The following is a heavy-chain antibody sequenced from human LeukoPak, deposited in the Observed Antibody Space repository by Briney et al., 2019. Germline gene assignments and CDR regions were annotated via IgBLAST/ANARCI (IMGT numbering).Heavy chain of an antibody. D-gene: IGHD3-9*01. CDR2: INHSGST. CDR3: ARGQYFDWLVRGGYFDY. Sequence: PSETLSLTCAVYGGSFSGYYWSWIRQPPGKGLEWIGEINHSGSTNYNPSLKSRVTISVDTSKNQFSLKLSSVTAADTAVYYCARGQYFDWLVRGGYFDYWGQGTLVTVSS. V-gene: IGHV4-34*01. J-gene: IGHJ4*02. CDR1: GGSFSGYY.